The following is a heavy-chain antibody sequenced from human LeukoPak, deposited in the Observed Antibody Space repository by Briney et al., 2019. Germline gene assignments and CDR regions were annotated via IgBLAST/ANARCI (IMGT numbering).Heavy chain of an antibody. CDR1: GYTFTSYG. D-gene: IGHD6-13*01. Sequence: ASVKVSCKASGYTFTSYGISWVRQAPGQGLEWMGWINPNSGGTNYAQKFQGWVTMTRDTSISTAYMELSRLRSDDTAVYYCARGPMGIAAARNWFDPWGQGTLVTVSS. V-gene: IGHV1-2*04. CDR2: INPNSGGT. J-gene: IGHJ5*02. CDR3: ARGPMGIAAARNWFDP.